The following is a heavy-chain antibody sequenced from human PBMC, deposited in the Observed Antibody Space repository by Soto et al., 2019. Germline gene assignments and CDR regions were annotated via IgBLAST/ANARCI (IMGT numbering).Heavy chain of an antibody. V-gene: IGHV4-59*01. Sequence: SETLSLTCTVSGGSISSYYWSCIRQPPGKGLEWIGYIYYSGSTNYNPSLKSRVTISVDTSRNQFSLKLSSVTAADTAVYYCARTLLPSYSSGWFFDYWGQGTLVTVSS. CDR2: IYYSGST. J-gene: IGHJ4*02. CDR1: GGSISSYY. CDR3: ARTLLPSYSSGWFFDY. D-gene: IGHD6-19*01.